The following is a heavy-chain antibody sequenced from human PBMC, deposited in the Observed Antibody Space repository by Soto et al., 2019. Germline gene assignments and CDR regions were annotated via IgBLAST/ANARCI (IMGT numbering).Heavy chain of an antibody. CDR1: GLTISGKKY. CDR3: ATWHEREHAYDV. V-gene: IGHV3-53*01. CDR2: LYDVDGS. J-gene: IGHJ3*01. Sequence: GGSLRLSCAAFGLTISGKKYVAWVRQAPGKGLEWVSGLYDVDGSFYADFVRGRFTTSSDSSKTTVYLQMNDLRPDDTAVYYCATWHEREHAYDVWGQGTTVTV. D-gene: IGHD1-1*01.